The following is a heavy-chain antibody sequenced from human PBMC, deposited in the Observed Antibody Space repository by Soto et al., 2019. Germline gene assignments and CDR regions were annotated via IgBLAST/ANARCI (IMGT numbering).Heavy chain of an antibody. CDR2: IYYSGSA. V-gene: IGHV4-31*03. Sequence: SETLSLTCTVSGGSISSGGYYWSWIRQHPGKGLEWIGYIYYSGSAYYNPSLKSRVTISVDTSKNQFSLKLSSVTAADTAVYYCARSRPDMILGYWGQGTLVTVSS. D-gene: IGHD3-16*01. CDR3: ARSRPDMILGY. CDR1: GGSISSGGYY. J-gene: IGHJ4*02.